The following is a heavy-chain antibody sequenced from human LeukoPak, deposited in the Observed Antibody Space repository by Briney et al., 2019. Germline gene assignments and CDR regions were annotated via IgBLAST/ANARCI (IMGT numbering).Heavy chain of an antibody. D-gene: IGHD3-22*01. V-gene: IGHV3-23*01. J-gene: IGHJ4*02. CDR1: GFSFNTYA. Sequence: GSLRLSCAASGFSFNTYAMTWVRQAPGEGLEWVSGISGSGGGTYYADSVKGRFTISRDNSKNTLYLQMNSLRAEDTAIYYCAQTYYYDTSGRNYYFDYWGQGTLVTVSS. CDR2: ISGSGGGT. CDR3: AQTYYYDTSGRNYYFDY.